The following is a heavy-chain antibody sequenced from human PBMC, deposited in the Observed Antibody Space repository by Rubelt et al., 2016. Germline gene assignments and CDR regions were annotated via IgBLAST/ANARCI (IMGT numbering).Heavy chain of an antibody. D-gene: IGHD5-12*01. J-gene: IGHJ5*02. CDR2: ISGSGGST. CDR1: GFTFSTYG. CDR3: ANARWGLRNGGWFDP. V-gene: IGHV3-23*01. Sequence: PGGSLRLSCAASGFTFSTYGMTWVRQAPGKGLEWVSAISGSGGSTYYADSVKGRFTIPRDNSKNTLYLQLNSLRAEDTAVYYCANARWGLRNGGWFDPWGQGTQVTVSS.